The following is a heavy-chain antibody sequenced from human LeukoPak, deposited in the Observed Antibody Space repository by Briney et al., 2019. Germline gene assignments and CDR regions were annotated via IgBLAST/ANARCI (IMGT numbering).Heavy chain of an antibody. CDR2: MKQDGREK. CDR1: GFIFSNYW. Sequence: GGSLRLSCAASGFIFSNYWMSWVRQVPGKGLEWVANMKQDGREKYLVDSVKGRFTISRDNSKNTLYLQMNSLRAEDTAVYYCAKDPGRKIYYFDYWGQGTLVTVSS. D-gene: IGHD2/OR15-2a*01. CDR3: AKDPGRKIYYFDY. V-gene: IGHV3-7*01. J-gene: IGHJ4*02.